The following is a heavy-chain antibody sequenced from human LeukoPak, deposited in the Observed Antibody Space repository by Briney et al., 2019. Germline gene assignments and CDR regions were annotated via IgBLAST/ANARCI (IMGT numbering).Heavy chain of an antibody. CDR1: GFTFSSYA. V-gene: IGHV3-23*01. J-gene: IGHJ6*02. Sequence: GGSPRLSCAASGFTFSSYAMSWVRQAPGKGLEWVSAISGSGGSTYYADSVKGRFTISRDNSKNTLYLQMNSLRAEDTAVYYCAKGVGQWLVRYYYYGMDVWGQGTTVTVSS. D-gene: IGHD6-19*01. CDR3: AKGVGQWLVRYYYYGMDV. CDR2: ISGSGGST.